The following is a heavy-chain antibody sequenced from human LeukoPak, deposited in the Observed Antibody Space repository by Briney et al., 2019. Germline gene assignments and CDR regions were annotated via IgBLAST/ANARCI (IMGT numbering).Heavy chain of an antibody. J-gene: IGHJ4*02. CDR1: GYTFTDYY. CDR3: AREGPIVGATHLVDY. CDR2: INPNSGGT. V-gene: IGHV1-2*02. Sequence: ASVKVSCKASGYTFTDYYLHWVRQAPGQGLEWMGWINPNSGGTNYAQKFQGRVTMTRDTSISTAYMELSRLRSDDTAVYYCAREGPIVGATHLVDYWGQGTLVTVSS. D-gene: IGHD1-26*01.